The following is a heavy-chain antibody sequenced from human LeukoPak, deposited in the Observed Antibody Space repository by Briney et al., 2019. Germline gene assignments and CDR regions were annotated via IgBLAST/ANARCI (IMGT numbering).Heavy chain of an antibody. CDR1: GFTFSNYW. CDR2: INSDGSST. J-gene: IGHJ4*02. D-gene: IGHD6-19*01. V-gene: IGHV3-74*01. Sequence: PGGSLRPSCAASGFTFSNYWMHWVRHAPGKGVVWLSRINSDGSSTSYADSVKGRFTISRDNAKNTLYLQMNSLRAEDTAVYYCARVWYSSGWYGGYWGQGTLVTVSS. CDR3: ARVWYSSGWYGGY.